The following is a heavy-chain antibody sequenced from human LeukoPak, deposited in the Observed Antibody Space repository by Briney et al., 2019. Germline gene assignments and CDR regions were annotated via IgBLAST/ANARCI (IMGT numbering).Heavy chain of an antibody. CDR2: IYYSGST. J-gene: IGHJ1*01. CDR3: ASQRNSSSWSFQH. D-gene: IGHD6-13*01. V-gene: IGHV4-31*03. Sequence: SETLSLTCTVSGGSISSGGYYWSWIRQHPGKGLECIGYIYYSGSTYYNPSLKSRVTISVDTSKNQFSLKLSSVTAADTAVYYCASQRNSSSWSFQHWGQGTLVTVSS. CDR1: GGSISSGGYY.